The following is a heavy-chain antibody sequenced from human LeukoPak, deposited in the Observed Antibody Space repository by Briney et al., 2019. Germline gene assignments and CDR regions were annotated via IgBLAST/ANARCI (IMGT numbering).Heavy chain of an antibody. V-gene: IGHV1-46*01. CDR1: GYTFTSYY. J-gene: IGHJ4*02. D-gene: IGHD3-16*01. CDR3: ARASRAGGFDY. Sequence: GASVNVSCKASGYTFTSYYMHWVRQAPGQGLEWMGVINPSGGSTSYAQKFQGRVTMTRDTSTSTVYMELSSLRSEDTAVYYCARASRAGGFDYWGQGTLVTVSS. CDR2: INPSGGST.